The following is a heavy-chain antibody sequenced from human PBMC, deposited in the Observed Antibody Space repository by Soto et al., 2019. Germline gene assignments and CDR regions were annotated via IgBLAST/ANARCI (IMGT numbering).Heavy chain of an antibody. D-gene: IGHD3-22*01. J-gene: IGHJ4*02. CDR1: GGSFSGYY. V-gene: IGHV4-34*01. Sequence: QVQLQQWGAGLLKPSETLSLTCAVYGGSFSGYYWSWIRQPPGKGLEWIGEINHSGSTNYNPSLKSRVTISVDTSKNQFSLKLSSVTAAATAVYYCARGWRYYYDSSGYLYYFDYWGQGTLVTVSS. CDR2: INHSGST. CDR3: ARGWRYYYDSSGYLYYFDY.